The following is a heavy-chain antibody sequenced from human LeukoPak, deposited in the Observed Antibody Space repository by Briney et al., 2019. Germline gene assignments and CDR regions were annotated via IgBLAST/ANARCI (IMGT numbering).Heavy chain of an antibody. D-gene: IGHD6-6*01. CDR2: IYYSGST. V-gene: IGHV4-39*01. CDR1: GGSISSSSYY. CDR3: ASYSSSHAFDI. Sequence: SETLSLTCTVSGGSISSSSYYWGWIRQPPGKGLEWIGSIYYSGSTYYNPSLKSRVTISVDTSKNQFSLKLSSVTAADTAVYYCASYSSSHAFDIWGQGTMVTVSS. J-gene: IGHJ3*02.